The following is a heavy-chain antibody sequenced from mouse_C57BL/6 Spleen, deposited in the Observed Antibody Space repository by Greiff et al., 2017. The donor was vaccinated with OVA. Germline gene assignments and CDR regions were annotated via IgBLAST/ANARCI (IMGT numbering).Heavy chain of an antibody. D-gene: IGHD2-4*01. V-gene: IGHV1-18*01. CDR3: ARSTMITRGWFAY. CDR2: INPNNGGT. CDR1: GYTFTDYN. Sequence: EVQLQQSGPELVKPGASVKIPCKASGYTFTDYNMDWVKQSHGKSLEWIGDINPNNGGTIYNQKFKGKATLTVDKSSSTAYMELRSLTSEDTAVYYCARSTMITRGWFAYWGQGTLVTVSA. J-gene: IGHJ3*01.